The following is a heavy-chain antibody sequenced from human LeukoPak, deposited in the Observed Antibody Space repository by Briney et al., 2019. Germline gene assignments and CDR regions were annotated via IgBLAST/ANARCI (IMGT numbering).Heavy chain of an antibody. Sequence: SETLSLTCTVSGGSISSSSYYWGWIRQPPGKGLEWIGSIYYSGSTYYNPSLKSRVTISVDTSKNQFSLKLSSVTAADTAVYYCAREWWIAVAGIDYWGQGTLVTVSS. CDR2: IYYSGST. CDR3: AREWWIAVAGIDY. V-gene: IGHV4-39*07. CDR1: GGSISSSSYY. D-gene: IGHD6-19*01. J-gene: IGHJ4*02.